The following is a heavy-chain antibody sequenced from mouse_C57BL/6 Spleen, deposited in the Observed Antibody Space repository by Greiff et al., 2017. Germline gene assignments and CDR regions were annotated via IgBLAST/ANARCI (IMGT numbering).Heavy chain of an antibody. Sequence: VQLQQPGAELVKPGASVKLSCKASGYTFTSYWMHWVKQRPGRGLEWIGRIDPNSGGTKYNEKFKSKATLTVDKPSSTAYMQLSSLTSEDSAVYYCARGIYYGSSYYAMDYWGQGTSVTVSS. CDR1: GYTFTSYW. J-gene: IGHJ4*01. D-gene: IGHD1-1*01. CDR2: IDPNSGGT. V-gene: IGHV1-72*01. CDR3: ARGIYYGSSYYAMDY.